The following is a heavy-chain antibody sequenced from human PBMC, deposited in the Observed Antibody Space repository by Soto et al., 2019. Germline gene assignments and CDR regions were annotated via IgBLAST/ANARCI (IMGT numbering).Heavy chain of an antibody. CDR3: ASHLVMAGTRGFDH. Sequence: QVQLQESGPGLVKPSGTLSLTCAVSSGSVFSSNWWSWVRLPPGKGLEWIGETRNSGGANYNPSLKSRVNITVDRSRNHIFLELSSLTAADTAVYYCASHLVMAGTRGFDHWGLGTLVTVSS. D-gene: IGHD6-19*01. CDR1: SGSVFSSNW. CDR2: TRNSGGA. V-gene: IGHV4-4*02. J-gene: IGHJ4*02.